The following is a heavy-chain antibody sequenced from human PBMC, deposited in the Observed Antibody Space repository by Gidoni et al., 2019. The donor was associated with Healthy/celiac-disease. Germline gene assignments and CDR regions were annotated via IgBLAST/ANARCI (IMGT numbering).Heavy chain of an antibody. CDR1: GGSISSSSYY. CDR2: IYYSGST. D-gene: IGHD3-10*01. V-gene: IGHV4-39*01. J-gene: IGHJ5*02. Sequence: QLQLQESGPGLVKPSETLSLTCTVSGGSISSSSYYWGWIRQPPGKGLEWIGSIYYSGSTYYNPSLKSRVTISVDTSKNQFSLKLSSVTAADTAVYYCARWTYGSGRSPIEWFDPWGQGTLVTVSS. CDR3: ARWTYGSGRSPIEWFDP.